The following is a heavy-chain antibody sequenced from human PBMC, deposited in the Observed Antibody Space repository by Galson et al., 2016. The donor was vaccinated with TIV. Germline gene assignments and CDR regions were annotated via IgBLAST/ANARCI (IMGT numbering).Heavy chain of an antibody. Sequence: SVKVSCKASGYTFTIYALHWVRQAPGQRLEWMGWINPGNGNTKYSQKFQGRVTITRDSSANTAYMELSSLRSEDTAVCFCARPPYCGGDCYKYDQWGQGTLVTVSS. CDR2: INPGNGNT. J-gene: IGHJ4*02. CDR3: ARPPYCGGDCYKYDQ. D-gene: IGHD2-21*01. V-gene: IGHV1-3*01. CDR1: GYTFTIYA.